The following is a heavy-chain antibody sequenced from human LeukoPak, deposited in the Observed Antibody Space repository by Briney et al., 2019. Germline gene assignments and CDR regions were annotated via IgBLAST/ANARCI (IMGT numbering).Heavy chain of an antibody. CDR1: GGSFSGYY. CDR2: INHSGST. Sequence: SETLSLTCAVYGGSFSGYYWSWIRQPPGKGLEWIGEINHSGSTNYNPSLKSRVTISVDTSKNQFSLKLSSVTAADTAVYYCARGQSRTTVVTPPGPYFDYWGQGTLVTVSS. J-gene: IGHJ4*02. V-gene: IGHV4-34*01. CDR3: ARGQSRTTVVTPPGPYFDY. D-gene: IGHD4-23*01.